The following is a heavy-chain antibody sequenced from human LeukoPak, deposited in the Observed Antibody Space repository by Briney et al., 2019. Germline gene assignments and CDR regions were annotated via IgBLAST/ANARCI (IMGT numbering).Heavy chain of an antibody. CDR2: ITTDGSGA. D-gene: IGHD3-10*01. V-gene: IGHV3-23*01. Sequence: GGSLRFSGAASGFAFRNFKMIWVRQAPGRGWVWVSGITTDGSGAYYADSVKGRFTVSRDNSKNTVFLQMNSLRGEDAAIYYCAKGVLGAGSLLEYFQHWGQGTLVTVSS. CDR3: AKGVLGAGSLLEYFQH. J-gene: IGHJ1*01. CDR1: GFAFRNFK.